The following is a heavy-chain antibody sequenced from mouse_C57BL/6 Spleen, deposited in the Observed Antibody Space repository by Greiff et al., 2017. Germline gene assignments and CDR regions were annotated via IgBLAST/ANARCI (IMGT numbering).Heavy chain of an antibody. V-gene: IGHV1-53*01. Sequence: QVHVKQPGPELVKPGASVKLSCKASGYTFTSYWMHWVKQRPGQGLEWIGNINPSNGGTTYNEKFKSKATLTVDKSSSTAYMQLSSLTSADSAVYYCARACYSNYFDYWGQGTTLTVSS. CDR2: INPSNGGT. CDR3: ARACYSNYFDY. D-gene: IGHD2-5*01. J-gene: IGHJ2*01. CDR1: GYTFTSYW.